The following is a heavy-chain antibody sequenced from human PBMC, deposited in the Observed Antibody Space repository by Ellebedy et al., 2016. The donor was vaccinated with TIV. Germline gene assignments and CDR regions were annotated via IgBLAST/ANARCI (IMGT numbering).Heavy chain of an antibody. CDR1: GFTFDESA. J-gene: IGHJ4*02. Sequence: GESLKISCAASGFTFDESAMHWVRQSPGKGLEWVAGLWFDGSHEDYGDFVKGRFTVSRDNSKKTLYLQMKSLRAEDTAIYYCAREFGDYYFDWWGQGTLVTVSS. CDR3: AREFGDYYFDW. V-gene: IGHV3-33*08. D-gene: IGHD2-21*01. CDR2: LWFDGSHE.